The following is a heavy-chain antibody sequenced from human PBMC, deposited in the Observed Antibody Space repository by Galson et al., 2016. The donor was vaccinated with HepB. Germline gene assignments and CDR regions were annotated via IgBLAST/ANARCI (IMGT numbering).Heavy chain of an antibody. Sequence: SVKVSCKASGYTFISNAIHWVRQAPGQRLEWLGWINPLNGNTKYSPKFQGKVTFTSDTSATMASMELSSLTSEDTAIYFCARGTTRTGTTNLDYWGQGTLVSVSS. D-gene: IGHD1-7*01. CDR1: GYTFISNA. J-gene: IGHJ4*02. CDR2: INPLNGNT. V-gene: IGHV1-3*01. CDR3: ARGTTRTGTTNLDY.